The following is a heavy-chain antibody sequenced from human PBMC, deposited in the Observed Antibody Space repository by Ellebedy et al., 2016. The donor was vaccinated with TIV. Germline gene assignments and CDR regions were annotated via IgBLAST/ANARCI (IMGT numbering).Heavy chain of an antibody. D-gene: IGHD6-25*01. J-gene: IGHJ5*02. V-gene: IGHV4-34*01. Sequence: SETLSLTXAVYGGSFSGYYWSWIRQPPGKGLEWIGEINHSGSTNYNPSLKSRVTISVDTSKNQFSLKLSSVTAADTAVYCCARDSQRNWFDPWGQGTLVTVSS. CDR1: GGSFSGYY. CDR2: INHSGST. CDR3: ARDSQRNWFDP.